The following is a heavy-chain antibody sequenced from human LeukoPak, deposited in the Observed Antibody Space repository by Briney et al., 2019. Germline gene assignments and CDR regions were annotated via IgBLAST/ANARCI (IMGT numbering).Heavy chain of an antibody. CDR1: GYTFTSYG. D-gene: IGHD3-3*01. V-gene: IGHV1-18*01. CDR2: ISGYNGVT. CDR3: ARDFSNFGDF. Sequence: ASVKVSCKASGYTFTSYGISWVRQAPGQGLAWMGWISGYNGVTRYPQTFQDRITMTTDTSASTVYMELKNLTSDDTAVYFCARDFSNFGDFWGQGTLITVSA. J-gene: IGHJ4*02.